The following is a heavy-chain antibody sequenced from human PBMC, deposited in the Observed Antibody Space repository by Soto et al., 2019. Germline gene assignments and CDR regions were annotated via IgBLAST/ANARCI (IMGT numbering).Heavy chain of an antibody. Sequence: GESLKISCKGSGYSFTSYWIGWVRQMPGKGLEWMGIIYPGDSDTRYSPSFQGQVTISADKSISTAYLQWSSLKASDTAMYYCARHTIFGVVTNVMDVWGQGTTVTVSS. V-gene: IGHV5-51*01. CDR3: ARHTIFGVVTNVMDV. J-gene: IGHJ6*02. CDR2: IYPGDSDT. D-gene: IGHD3-3*01. CDR1: GYSFTSYW.